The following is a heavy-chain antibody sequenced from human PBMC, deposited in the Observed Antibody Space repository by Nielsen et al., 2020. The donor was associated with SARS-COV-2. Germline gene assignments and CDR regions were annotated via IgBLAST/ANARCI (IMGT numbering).Heavy chain of an antibody. Sequence: GGSLRLSCAASGFTFSSYEMNWVRQAPGKGLEWVSYISSSGSTIYYADSVKGRFTISRDNAKNSLYLQMNSLRAEDTAVYYCARGRITIFGVVITHAEYFQHWGQGTLVTVSS. CDR3: ARGRITIFGVVITHAEYFQH. J-gene: IGHJ1*01. V-gene: IGHV3-48*03. CDR2: ISSSGSTI. CDR1: GFTFSSYE. D-gene: IGHD3-3*01.